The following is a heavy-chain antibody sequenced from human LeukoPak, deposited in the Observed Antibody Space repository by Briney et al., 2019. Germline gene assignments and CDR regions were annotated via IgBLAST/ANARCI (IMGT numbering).Heavy chain of an antibody. CDR1: GYTFTAYY. D-gene: IGHD3-22*01. J-gene: IGHJ4*02. Sequence: AASVKVSCKASGYTFTAYYMHWVRQAPGQGLEWMGGINPNSGGTNYAQKFRGRVTMTRDTSISTAYMEPSRLRSDDTAVYYCAREDFYDSGSNDYWGQGTLVTVSS. CDR3: AREDFYDSGSNDY. V-gene: IGHV1-2*02. CDR2: INPNSGGT.